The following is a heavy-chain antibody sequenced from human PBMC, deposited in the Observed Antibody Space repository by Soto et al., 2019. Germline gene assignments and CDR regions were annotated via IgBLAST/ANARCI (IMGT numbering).Heavy chain of an antibody. V-gene: IGHV1-18*01. CDR3: AASQQFDY. Sequence: QVQLVQSGAEVKKPGASVKVSCKASGYTFTSYGINWVRQAPGQGLEWMGWINTYDGNTNHAQKFQGRVTMTTHTYTITADMELRSMSDDDTSLYYGAASQQFDYWGQGTLITVSS. CDR2: INTYDGNT. CDR1: GYTFTSYG. D-gene: IGHD6-13*01. J-gene: IGHJ4*02.